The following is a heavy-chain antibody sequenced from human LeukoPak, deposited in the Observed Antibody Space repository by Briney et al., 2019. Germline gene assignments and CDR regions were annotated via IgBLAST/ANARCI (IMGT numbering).Heavy chain of an antibody. J-gene: IGHJ2*01. D-gene: IGHD3-3*01. V-gene: IGHV3-30*09. CDR1: GFTFRHYA. CDR3: ARGVKDADFWSGRYYSFDL. Sequence: PGGSLRVSCAAAGFTFRHYAMHWVRQPPGKGLEWVALISYDGNKKNYGGSVKGRFAISRDNSNNTLSVQMNSLRPEDTAVYYCARGVKDADFWSGRYYSFDLWGRGTLVTVSS. CDR2: ISYDGNKK.